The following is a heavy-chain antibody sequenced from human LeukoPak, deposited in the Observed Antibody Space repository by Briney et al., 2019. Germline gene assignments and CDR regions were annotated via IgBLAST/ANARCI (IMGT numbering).Heavy chain of an antibody. CDR3: ATVTSVWGASPGYSSGWPWGFDY. CDR1: GYTLTELS. V-gene: IGHV1-24*01. D-gene: IGHD6-19*01. CDR2: FDPEDGET. J-gene: IGHJ4*02. Sequence: VASVTVSCTVSGYTLTELSMHWVRQAPGKGLEWMGGFDPEDGETIYAQKFQGRVTMTEDTSTDTAYMELSSLRSEDTAVYYCATVTSVWGASPGYSSGWPWGFDYWGQGTLVTVSS.